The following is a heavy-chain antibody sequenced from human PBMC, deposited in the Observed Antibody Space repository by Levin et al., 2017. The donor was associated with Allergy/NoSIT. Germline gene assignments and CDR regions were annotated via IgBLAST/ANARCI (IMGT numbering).Heavy chain of an antibody. V-gene: IGHV5-10-1*01. J-gene: IGHJ5*02. D-gene: IGHD1-1*01. CDR1: GYSFTSYW. CDR2: FDPSGFYS. CDR3: ARDIAKGLGTSGATGWVDP. Sequence: KVSCKGFGYSFTSYWISWVRQMPGKGLEWMGRFDPSGFYSNYNPSFQGHVTISADKSISTVYLQWSSLQASDTAMYYCARDIAKGLGTSGATGWVDPWGQGTLVTVSS.